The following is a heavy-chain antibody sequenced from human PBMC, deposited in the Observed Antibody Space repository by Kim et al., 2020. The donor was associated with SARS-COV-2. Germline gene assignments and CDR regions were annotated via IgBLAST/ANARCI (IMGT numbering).Heavy chain of an antibody. CDR1: GYTFTSYG. CDR2: ISAYNGNT. CDR3: ASGGSSWQYYYYGMDV. J-gene: IGHJ6*02. Sequence: ASVKVSCKASGYTFTSYGISWVRQAPGQGLEWMGWISAYNGNTNYAQKLQGRVTMTTDTSTSTAYMELRSLRSDDTAVYYCASGGSSWQYYYYGMDVWGQGTTVTVSS. D-gene: IGHD6-13*01. V-gene: IGHV1-18*01.